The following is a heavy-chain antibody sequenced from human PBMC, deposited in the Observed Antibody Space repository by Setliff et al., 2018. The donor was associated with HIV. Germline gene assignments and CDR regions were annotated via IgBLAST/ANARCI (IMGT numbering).Heavy chain of an antibody. D-gene: IGHD4-17*01. V-gene: IGHV7-4-1*02. CDR1: GGTFINYA. J-gene: IGHJ5*02. CDR3: ARALYGDYGGDINWFDP. Sequence: ASVKVSCKTSGGTFINYAMNWVRQAPGQGLEWMGWINTNTGSPTYAQAFTGRFVFSVDTSVTTAYLQISSLKAEDTAVYYCARALYGDYGGDINWFDPWGQGTLVTVSS. CDR2: INTNTGSP.